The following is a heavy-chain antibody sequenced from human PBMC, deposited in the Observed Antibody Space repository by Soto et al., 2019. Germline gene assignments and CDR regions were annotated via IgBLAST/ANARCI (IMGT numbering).Heavy chain of an antibody. V-gene: IGHV5-10-1*01. Sequence: GESLKICCKGSGYTFTSYWITCVRQMPGKGLEWMGRIDPSDSSTKYSPSFQSHVTISTETPISTSHMQWNSLTVSDTAMYYCAATGYTYGYHFDNWGQGTQVTVSS. CDR1: GYTFTSYW. CDR2: IDPSDSST. CDR3: AATGYTYGYHFDN. D-gene: IGHD5-18*01. J-gene: IGHJ4*02.